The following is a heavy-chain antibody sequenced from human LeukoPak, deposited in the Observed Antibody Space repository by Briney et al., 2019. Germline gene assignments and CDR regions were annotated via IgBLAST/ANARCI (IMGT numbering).Heavy chain of an antibody. CDR3: ARDRSSGWYVVDY. D-gene: IGHD6-19*01. V-gene: IGHV4-4*07. Sequence: SETLSLTCSVSRGSISSYYWSWIRQPAGKGLEWIGRVYSSGSTNYNPSLKSRVTMSIDTSKNQFSLKLSSVTAADTAVYYCARDRSSGWYVVDYWGQGTLVTVSS. CDR2: VYSSGST. CDR1: RGSISSYY. J-gene: IGHJ4*02.